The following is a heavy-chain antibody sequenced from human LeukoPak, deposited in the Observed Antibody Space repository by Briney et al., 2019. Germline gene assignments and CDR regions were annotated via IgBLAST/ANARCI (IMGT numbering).Heavy chain of an antibody. CDR3: AKDQGYFTSTGY. D-gene: IGHD2-8*01. CDR1: GFTFSTYG. Sequence: GGSLRLSCAASGFTFSTYGMHWVRQAPGKGLEWVAFIQYDGSNKYYTDSVKGRLTISRDNSKNTLYLQMNSLRAEDTAVYYCAKDQGYFTSTGYWGQGTLVTVSS. CDR2: IQYDGSNK. J-gene: IGHJ4*02. V-gene: IGHV3-30*02.